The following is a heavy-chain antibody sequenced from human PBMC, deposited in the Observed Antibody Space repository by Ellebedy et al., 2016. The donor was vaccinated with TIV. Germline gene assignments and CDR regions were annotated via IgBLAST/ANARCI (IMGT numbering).Heavy chain of an antibody. J-gene: IGHJ4*02. CDR3: ARHHTVERGAIDY. CDR2: IYYSGST. V-gene: IGHV4-39*01. CDR1: GGSISSPSYY. Sequence: MPSETLPLTCTVSGGSISSPSYYWGWIRQPPGKGLEWIGSIYYSGSTYYYPSLKSRVTMSIDTSKNQFSLKLSSVTAADTAVYYCARHHTVERGAIDYWGQGTLVTVSS. D-gene: IGHD1-1*01.